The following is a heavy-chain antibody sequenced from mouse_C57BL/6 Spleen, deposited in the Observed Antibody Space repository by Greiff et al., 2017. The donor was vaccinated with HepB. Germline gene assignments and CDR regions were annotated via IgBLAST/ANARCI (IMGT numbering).Heavy chain of an antibody. D-gene: IGHD3-2*02. CDR3: ARPAAQAFDY. J-gene: IGHJ2*01. CDR1: GYTFTSYW. CDR2: IDPSDSYT. Sequence: QVQLQQPGAELVMPGASVKLSCKASGYTFTSYWMHWVKQRPGQGLEWIGEIDPSDSYTNYNQKFKGKSTLTVDKSSSTAYMQLSSLTSEDSTVYYCARPAAQAFDYWGQGTTLTVSS. V-gene: IGHV1-69*01.